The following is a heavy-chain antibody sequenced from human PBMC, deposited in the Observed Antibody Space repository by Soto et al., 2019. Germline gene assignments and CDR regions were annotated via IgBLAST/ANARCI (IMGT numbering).Heavy chain of an antibody. CDR2: ISSTGRTI. CDR3: GRGGSDSPMAPGY. D-gene: IGHD5-18*01. V-gene: IGHV3-11*04. J-gene: IGHJ4*02. Sequence: SLRLSCGASGFTFSNYYMSWIRQASGKGLEWVSYISSTGRTIYYADSVKGRFTISRDNAKNTLYLQMNSLRAEDTAVFYCGRGGSDSPMAPGYWGQGTLVTVSS. CDR1: GFTFSNYY.